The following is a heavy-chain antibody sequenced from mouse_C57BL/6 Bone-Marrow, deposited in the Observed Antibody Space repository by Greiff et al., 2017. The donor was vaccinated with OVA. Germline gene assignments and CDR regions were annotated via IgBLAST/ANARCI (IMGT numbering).Heavy chain of an antibody. CDR2: IYPGDGDT. CDR3: ARGNYGSSVFAY. J-gene: IGHJ3*01. V-gene: IGHV1-82*01. D-gene: IGHD1-1*01. CDR1: GYAFSSSW. Sequence: QVHVKQSGPELVKPGASVKISCKASGYAFSSSWMNWVKQRPGKGLEWIGRIYPGDGDTNYNGQFKGKATLTADKSSSTAYMQLSSLTSEDSAVYFCARGNYGSSVFAYWGQGTLVTVSA.